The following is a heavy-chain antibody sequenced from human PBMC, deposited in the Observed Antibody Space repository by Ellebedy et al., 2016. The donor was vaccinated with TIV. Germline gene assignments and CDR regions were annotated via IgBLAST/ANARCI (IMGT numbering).Heavy chain of an antibody. CDR2: INHSGST. CDR1: GGSISSGGYY. CDR3: ARIRGNWNGYEGDYYGMDV. D-gene: IGHD1-20*01. J-gene: IGHJ6*02. V-gene: IGHV4-34*01. Sequence: SETLSLTXAVSGGSISSGGYYWSWIRQPPGKGLEWIGEINHSGSTNYNPSLKSRVTISVDTSKNQFSLKLSSVTAADTAVYYCARIRGNWNGYEGDYYGMDVWGQGTTVTVSS.